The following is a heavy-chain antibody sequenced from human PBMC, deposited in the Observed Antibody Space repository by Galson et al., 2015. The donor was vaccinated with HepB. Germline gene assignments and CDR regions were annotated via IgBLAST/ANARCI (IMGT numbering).Heavy chain of an antibody. CDR3: ARGGVSSSSKWFDP. CDR2: IIPILGIA. V-gene: IGHV1-69*10. J-gene: IGHJ5*02. D-gene: IGHD6-6*01. Sequence: SVKVSCKASGGTFSSYAISWVRQAPGQGLEWMGGIIPILGIANYAQKFQGRVTITADKSTSTAYMELSSLRSEDTAVYYCARGGVSSSSKWFDPWGQGTLVTVSS. CDR1: GGTFSSYA.